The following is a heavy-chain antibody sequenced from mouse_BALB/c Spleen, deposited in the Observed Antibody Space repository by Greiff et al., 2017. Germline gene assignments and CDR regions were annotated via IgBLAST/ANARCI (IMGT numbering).Heavy chain of an antibody. V-gene: IGHV5-2*01. D-gene: IGHD2-4*01. CDR1: EYEFPSHD. CDR2: INSDGGST. Sequence: EVKLLESGGGLVQPGESLKLSCESNEYEFPSHDMSWVRKTPEKRLELVAAINSDGGSTYYPDTMERRFIISRDNTKKTLYLQMSSLRSEDTALYYCARHGYDYDGHAMDYWGQGTSVTVSS. J-gene: IGHJ4*01. CDR3: ARHGYDYDGHAMDY.